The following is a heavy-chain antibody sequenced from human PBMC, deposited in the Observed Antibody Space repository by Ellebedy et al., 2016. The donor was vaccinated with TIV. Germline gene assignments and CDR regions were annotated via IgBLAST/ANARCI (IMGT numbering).Heavy chain of an antibody. CDR3: ARSVSWVAGTLDWYFDL. CDR1: GYSFTSYW. CDR2: IYPGDSDT. J-gene: IGHJ2*01. V-gene: IGHV5-51*01. Sequence: GESLKISCKGSGYSFTSYWIGWVRQMPGKGLEWMGIIYPGDSDTRYSPSFQGQVTISADKSISTAYLQWSSLKASDTAMYYCARSVSWVAGTLDWYFDLWGRGTLVTVSS. D-gene: IGHD6-19*01.